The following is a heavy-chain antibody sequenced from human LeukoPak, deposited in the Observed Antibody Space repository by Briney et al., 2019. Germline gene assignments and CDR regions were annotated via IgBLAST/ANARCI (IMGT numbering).Heavy chain of an antibody. D-gene: IGHD6-19*01. Sequence: PGGSLRLSCAASGFTFYSYAMTWARQAPGKGLEWVSAISGSGTTTYYTDSVKGRFTISRDNSENTLYLQMNSLRAEDTAVYYCAKVDSGWYKGRFDYWGQGTLVTVSS. J-gene: IGHJ4*02. CDR3: AKVDSGWYKGRFDY. CDR2: ISGSGTTT. V-gene: IGHV3-23*01. CDR1: GFTFYSYA.